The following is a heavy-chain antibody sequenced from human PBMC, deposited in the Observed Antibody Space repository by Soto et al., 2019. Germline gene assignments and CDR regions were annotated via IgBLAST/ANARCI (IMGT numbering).Heavy chain of an antibody. CDR3: ARVRGTAGKRYFDY. V-gene: IGHV4-59*01. D-gene: IGHD6-13*01. CDR2: TYYSGST. CDR1: GGSMIAYY. J-gene: IGHJ4*02. Sequence: KTSEALSVTAPVSGGSMIAYYWNWMRQPPGKGLQWIGYTYYSGSTTYNPSLKSRVTISVDSSKNQFSLKLDSVTPADTAVYYCARVRGTAGKRYFDYWGPGTLVTVSS.